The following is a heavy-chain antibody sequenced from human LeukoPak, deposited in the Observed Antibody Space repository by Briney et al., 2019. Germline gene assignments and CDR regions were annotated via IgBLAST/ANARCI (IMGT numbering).Heavy chain of an antibody. V-gene: IGHV4-39*01. J-gene: IGHJ4*02. D-gene: IGHD3-16*01. CDR2: IYYSGST. CDR1: GGSISSSSYY. Sequence: PSETLSLTCTVSGGSISSSSYYWGWIRQPPGKGLEWIGNIYYSGSTYYNPSLKSRLTISVDTSKNQFSLELRSVTAADTAVYYCERSFLGPWDFDSWGQGTLVTVSS. CDR3: ERSFLGPWDFDS.